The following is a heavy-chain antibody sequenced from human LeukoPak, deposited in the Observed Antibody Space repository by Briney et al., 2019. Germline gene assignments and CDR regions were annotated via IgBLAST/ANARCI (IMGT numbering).Heavy chain of an antibody. Sequence: GASVKVSCKASGYTFTGYYMPWVRQAPGQGLEWMGWINPNSGGTNYAQKFQGRVTMTRDTSISTAYMELSRLRSDDTAVYYCARIPDYGDYPSYYYMDVSGKGNTVTVSS. J-gene: IGHJ6*03. D-gene: IGHD4-17*01. V-gene: IGHV1-2*02. CDR3: ARIPDYGDYPSYYYMDV. CDR1: GYTFTGYY. CDR2: INPNSGGT.